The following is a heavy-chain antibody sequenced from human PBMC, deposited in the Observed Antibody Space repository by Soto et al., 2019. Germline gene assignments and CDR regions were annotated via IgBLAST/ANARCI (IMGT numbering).Heavy chain of an antibody. CDR2: ISAYNGKT. D-gene: IGHD3-10*01. CDR1: GYTFTSYG. Sequence: QVQLVQSGAEVKKPGASVKVSCKASGYTFTSYGISWVRQAPGQGLEWMGWISAYNGKTNYAQKHQGIVTMTTDTPTRTAYMELRSLRSDDTAVYYCARDQVVRGVNYYYGMDVWGQGTTVTVSS. J-gene: IGHJ6*02. CDR3: ARDQVVRGVNYYYGMDV. V-gene: IGHV1-18*01.